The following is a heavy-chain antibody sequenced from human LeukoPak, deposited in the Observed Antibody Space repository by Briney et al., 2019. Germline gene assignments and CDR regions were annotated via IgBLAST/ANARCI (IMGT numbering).Heavy chain of an antibody. CDR2: ISYDGSNK. Sequence: GGSLRLSCAASGFTFSSYGIHWIRQAPGRGLEWVALISYDGSNKYYADSVKGRFTISRDNSKNTLYLQMNSLRAEDTAVYYCANENYYGSGSYPDYWGQGTLVTVSS. D-gene: IGHD3-10*01. V-gene: IGHV3-30*18. J-gene: IGHJ4*02. CDR1: GFTFSSYG. CDR3: ANENYYGSGSYPDY.